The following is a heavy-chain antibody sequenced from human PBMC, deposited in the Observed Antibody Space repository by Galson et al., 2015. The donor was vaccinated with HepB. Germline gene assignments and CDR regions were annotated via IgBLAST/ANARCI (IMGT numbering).Heavy chain of an antibody. Sequence: SLRLSCAASGFTFSRYWMSWVRQAPGKGLEWVAKINEDGNAKYHVDSVEGRFTISRDNARNSLYLQMNNLRAEDTAVYYCATDYDFSFDQWGQGTLVTVSS. CDR1: GFTFSRYW. J-gene: IGHJ4*02. CDR2: INEDGNAK. CDR3: ATDYDFSFDQ. D-gene: IGHD3-3*01. V-gene: IGHV3-7*01.